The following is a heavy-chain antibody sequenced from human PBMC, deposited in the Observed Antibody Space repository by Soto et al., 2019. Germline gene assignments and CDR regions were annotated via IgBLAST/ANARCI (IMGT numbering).Heavy chain of an antibody. J-gene: IGHJ4*02. CDR2: IIPILGIA. Sequence: ASVKVSCKASGGTFSSYTISWVRQAPGQGLEWMGRIIPILGIANYAQKFQGRVTITADKSTSTAYMELSSLRSEDTAVYYCARVPYIVATERYFDYWGQGTLVTVSS. D-gene: IGHD5-12*01. CDR1: GGTFSSYT. V-gene: IGHV1-69*02. CDR3: ARVPYIVATERYFDY.